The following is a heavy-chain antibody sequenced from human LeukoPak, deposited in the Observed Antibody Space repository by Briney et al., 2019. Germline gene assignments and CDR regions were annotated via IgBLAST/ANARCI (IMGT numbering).Heavy chain of an antibody. CDR1: GGTFSSYA. D-gene: IGHD2-15*01. CDR3: ARGNPRYCSGGSCYPTYYGMDV. CDR2: IIPIFGTA. V-gene: IGHV1-69*13. J-gene: IGHJ6*02. Sequence: GASVKVSCQASGGTFSSYAISWVRQAPGKGLEWMGGIIPIFGTANYAQKFQGRVTITADESTSTAYMELSSLRSEDTAVYYCARGNPRYCSGGSCYPTYYGMDVWGQGTTVTVSS.